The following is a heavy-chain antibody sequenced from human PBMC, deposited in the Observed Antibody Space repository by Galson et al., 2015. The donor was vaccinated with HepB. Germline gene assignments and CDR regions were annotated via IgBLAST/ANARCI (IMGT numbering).Heavy chain of an antibody. Sequence: SLRLSCAASGFTFSTYAMSWVRQAPGKGLEWVSAIGDNGGSTVADSVKGRFTISRDSSKNTLYLQMNSLRAEDTAVYYCAKVRGLAVAQWYFDLWGRGTLVAVSS. V-gene: IGHV3-23*01. CDR1: GFTFSTYA. D-gene: IGHD6-19*01. CDR3: AKVRGLAVAQWYFDL. CDR2: IGDNGGST. J-gene: IGHJ2*01.